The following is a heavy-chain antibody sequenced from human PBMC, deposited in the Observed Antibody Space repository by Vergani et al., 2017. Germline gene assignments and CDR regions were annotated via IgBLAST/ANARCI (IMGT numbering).Heavy chain of an antibody. D-gene: IGHD3-10*01. CDR1: GGSISSGTYY. CDR3: ARDGVGGKYGSGSVDY. J-gene: IGHJ4*02. Sequence: QVQLQESGPGLVKPSQTLSLTCTVSGGSISSGTYYWSWIRQPAGKGLEWIGRIYTSGNTNYNPSLKSRVTISVDTSKNQFSLKLSSVTAADTAVYYCARDGVGGKYGSGSVDYWGQGTLVTVSS. V-gene: IGHV4-61*02. CDR2: IYTSGNT.